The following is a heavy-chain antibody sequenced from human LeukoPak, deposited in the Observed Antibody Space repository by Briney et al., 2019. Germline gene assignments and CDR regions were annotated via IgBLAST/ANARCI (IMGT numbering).Heavy chain of an antibody. V-gene: IGHV4-39*07. CDR2: FYYSGST. D-gene: IGHD3-10*01. Sequence: SETLSLTCTVSGGSISSSSYYWGWIRQPPGKGLEWIGSFYYSGSTYYNPSLKSRVTISVDTSKNQFSLKLSSVTAADTAVYYCARVRGVEPYAFDIWGQGTMVTVS. CDR3: ARVRGVEPYAFDI. CDR1: GGSISSSSYY. J-gene: IGHJ3*02.